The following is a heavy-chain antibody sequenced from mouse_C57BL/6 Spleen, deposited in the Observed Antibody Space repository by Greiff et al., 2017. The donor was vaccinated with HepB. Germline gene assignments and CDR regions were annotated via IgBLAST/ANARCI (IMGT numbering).Heavy chain of an antibody. V-gene: IGHV1-61*01. CDR1: GYTFTSYW. J-gene: IGHJ4*01. Sequence: QVQLQQPGAELVRPGSSVKLSCKASGYTFTSYWMDWVKQRPGQGLEWIGNIYTSDSETHYNQKFKDKATLTVDKSSSTAYMQLSSLTSEDSAVYYCARGKSYYSNYDYAMDYWGQGTSVTVSS. CDR2: IYTSDSET. CDR3: ARGKSYYSNYDYAMDY. D-gene: IGHD2-5*01.